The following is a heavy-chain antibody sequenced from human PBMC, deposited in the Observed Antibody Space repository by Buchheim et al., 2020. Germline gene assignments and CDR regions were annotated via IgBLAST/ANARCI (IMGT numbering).Heavy chain of an antibody. V-gene: IGHV3-11*01. D-gene: IGHD3-10*01. CDR1: RYSFSDYY. Sequence: QVELVESGGGLVEPGGSLRLSCTDSRYSFSDYYMSWVRQAPGKGLEWLSYISSSGNTIYYADSVKGRFTISRDNIKNSLFLQMNSLRVEDTAIYYCARRSRVYYYLDQWGQGAL. CDR2: ISSSGNTI. CDR3: ARRSRVYYYLDQ. J-gene: IGHJ1*01.